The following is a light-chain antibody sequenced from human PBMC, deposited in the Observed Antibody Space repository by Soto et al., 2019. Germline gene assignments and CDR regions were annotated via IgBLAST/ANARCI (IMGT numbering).Light chain of an antibody. CDR3: QQYYNIPYT. CDR1: QSVFYSSNNKNY. V-gene: IGKV4-1*01. CDR2: WAS. Sequence: DIVMTQSPDSLAVSLGERATINCKSSQSVFYSSNNKNYLAWYQQKPGQPPKLLIYWASIRESGVPDRFSSSGSGSDFTLXXSSLRAEDVAVYYXQQYYNIPYTFGQGTKLEIK. J-gene: IGKJ2*01.